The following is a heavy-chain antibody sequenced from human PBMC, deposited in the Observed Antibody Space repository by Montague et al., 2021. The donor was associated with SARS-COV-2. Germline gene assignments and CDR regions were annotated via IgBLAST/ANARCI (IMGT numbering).Heavy chain of an antibody. Sequence: SLRLSCAASGFIFSSYWMSWVRQTPGKGLEWVANIKPDGGEKHYVDSVKGRFAISRDNAKNSLNLQMDSLRAEDTALYYCARDSRIVGATGGMDVWGQGTTVIVSS. V-gene: IGHV3-7*03. D-gene: IGHD1-26*01. CDR1: GFIFSSYW. CDR2: IKPDGGEK. CDR3: ARDSRIVGATGGMDV. J-gene: IGHJ6*02.